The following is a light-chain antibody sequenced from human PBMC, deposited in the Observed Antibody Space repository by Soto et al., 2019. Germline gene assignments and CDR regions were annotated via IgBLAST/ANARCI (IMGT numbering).Light chain of an antibody. CDR2: SNN. V-gene: IGLV1-44*01. CDR1: SSNIGSNT. Sequence: QSVLTQPPSASGTPGQRVTISCSGSSSNIGSNTVNWYQQLPGTAPKLLIYSNNQRPSGVPDRFSGSKSGTSASLAISGLQSEDEADYYCAALDDSLNVVVFGGGTKVTVL. CDR3: AALDDSLNVVV. J-gene: IGLJ2*01.